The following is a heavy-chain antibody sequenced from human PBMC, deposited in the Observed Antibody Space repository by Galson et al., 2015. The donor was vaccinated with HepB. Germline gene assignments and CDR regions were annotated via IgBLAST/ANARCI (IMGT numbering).Heavy chain of an antibody. D-gene: IGHD5-12*01. CDR2: IIPILGSA. Sequence: SVKVSCKASGDTFSSNVINWVRQAPGQGLEWMGGIIPILGSANYAQKFQGRVTITADKSTSTAYMELSSLRFEDMAVYYCARSRGNGGYDYTFYYHYAMDVWGQGTTVTVSS. V-gene: IGHV1-69*10. J-gene: IGHJ6*02. CDR3: ARSRGNGGYDYTFYYHYAMDV. CDR1: GDTFSSNV.